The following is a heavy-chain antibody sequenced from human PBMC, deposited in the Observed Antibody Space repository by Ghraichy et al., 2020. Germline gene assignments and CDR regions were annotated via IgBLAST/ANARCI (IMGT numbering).Heavy chain of an antibody. CDR1: GGSFSSGSYY. CDR3: AGSRGNVLLWFGELFKGGNAFDI. J-gene: IGHJ3*02. CDR2: IYYSGST. V-gene: IGHV4-61*01. Sequence: SETLSLTCTVSGGSFSSGSYYWSWIRQAPGKGLEWIGYIYYSGSTNYNPSLKSRVTISVDTSKNQFSLKLSSVTAADTAVYYCAGSRGNVLLWFGELFKGGNAFDIWGQGTMVTVSS. D-gene: IGHD3-10*01.